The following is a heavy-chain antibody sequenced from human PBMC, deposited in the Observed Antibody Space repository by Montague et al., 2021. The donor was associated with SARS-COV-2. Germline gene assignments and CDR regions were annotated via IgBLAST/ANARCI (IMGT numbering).Heavy chain of an antibody. D-gene: IGHD3-10*01. V-gene: IGHV4-34*01. J-gene: IGHJ4*02. CDR2: IYYSGST. Sequence: SETLSLTCAVYGGSFNDYYWGWIRQPPGKGLEWIGSIYYSGSTHYNPSLKSRVTISVDTSKNQFSLKLSSVTAADTAVYYCARREDYYGSGSYPNWGQGTLVTVSS. CDR3: ARREDYYGSGSYPN. CDR1: GGSFNDYY.